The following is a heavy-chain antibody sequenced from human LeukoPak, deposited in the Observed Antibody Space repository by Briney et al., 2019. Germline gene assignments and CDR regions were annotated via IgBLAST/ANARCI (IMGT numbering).Heavy chain of an antibody. CDR2: ISSSGSTI. CDR3: ATLRKSLWIPEFDF. V-gene: IGHV3-48*03. CDR1: GFTFSSYE. Sequence: PGGSLRLSCAASGFTFSSYEMTWVRQAPGKGLEWVSYISSSGSTIYYADSVKGRFIISRDNSKNTLYLQMNSLRAEDTAVYYCATLRKSLWIPEFDFWGQGTLVTVSS. J-gene: IGHJ4*02. D-gene: IGHD1-1*01.